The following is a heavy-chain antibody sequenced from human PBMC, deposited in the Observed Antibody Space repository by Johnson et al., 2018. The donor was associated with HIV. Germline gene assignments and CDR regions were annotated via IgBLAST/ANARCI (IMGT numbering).Heavy chain of an antibody. Sequence: VLLVESGGGLVQPGRSLRLSCAASGFTFDDYAMHWVRQAPGKGLEWVSGISWNSGRIGYADSLKGRFTISIDNAKNSLYLQMSSLSAEDTALYYCAKDMGGNWNYDAFDIWGQGTMVTVSS. CDR3: AKDMGGNWNYDAFDI. D-gene: IGHD1-7*01. CDR2: ISWNSGRI. J-gene: IGHJ3*02. CDR1: GFTFDDYA. V-gene: IGHV3-9*01.